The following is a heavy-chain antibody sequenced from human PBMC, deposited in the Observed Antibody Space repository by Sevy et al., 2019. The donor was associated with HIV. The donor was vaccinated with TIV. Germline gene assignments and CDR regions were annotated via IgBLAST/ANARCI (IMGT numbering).Heavy chain of an antibody. CDR3: AGENAWGRGYS. J-gene: IGHJ4*02. CDR1: GGSMTSLC. V-gene: IGHV4-59*08. CDR2: IYNNGHI. D-gene: IGHD1-26*01. Sequence: SETLSLTCTVSGGSMTSLCWNWIRQPPGKGLEWIANIYNNGHINYNPTLKSRVTLSLDTSKNQFSLRLSSVTAADTAMYYCAGENAWGRGYSWGQGPLVTVSS.